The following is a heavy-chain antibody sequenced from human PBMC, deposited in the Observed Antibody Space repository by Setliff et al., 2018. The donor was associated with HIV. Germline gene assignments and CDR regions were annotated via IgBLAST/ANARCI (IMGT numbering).Heavy chain of an antibody. V-gene: IGHV3-48*01. CDR1: GFTFSTYS. Sequence: PGGSLRLSCAASGFTFSTYSMNWVRQAPGKGLEWVSYISSSGSTIYYVDSVKGRFTISRDNAKNSPYLQMNGLRAEDTAVYYCARDPGIIAKPFYFDCWGQGTLVT. CDR3: ARDPGIIAKPFYFDC. J-gene: IGHJ4*02. CDR2: ISSSGSTI. D-gene: IGHD2-15*01.